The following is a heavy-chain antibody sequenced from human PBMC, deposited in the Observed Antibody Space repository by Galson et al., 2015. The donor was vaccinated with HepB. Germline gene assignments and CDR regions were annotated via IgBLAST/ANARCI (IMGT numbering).Heavy chain of an antibody. CDR3: ARDRRDFWSGSFYMDV. CDR1: GFAFSSYD. V-gene: IGHV3-13*01. D-gene: IGHD3-3*01. J-gene: IGHJ6*03. Sequence: SLRLSCAASGFAFSSYDMHWVRQATGKGLEWVSAIGTAGDTYYPGSVKGRFTISRENAKNSLYLQMNGLRAGDTAVYYCARDRRDFWSGSFYMDVWGKGTTVTVSS. CDR2: IGTAGDT.